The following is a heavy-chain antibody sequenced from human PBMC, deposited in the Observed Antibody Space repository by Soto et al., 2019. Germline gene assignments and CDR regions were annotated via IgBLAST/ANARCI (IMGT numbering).Heavy chain of an antibody. CDR3: ARGVRGAYGLDI. Sequence: EVQLVESGGVLVQPGGSLRLSCGASGFTFSSYWMHWVRQAPGKGLVWVSRINGDGSRTNYADSVKGRFTISRDNAKNTLYLQMNSLRAEETAVYYCARGVRGAYGLDIWGQGTMVTVSS. CDR2: INGDGSRT. D-gene: IGHD2-21*01. CDR1: GFTFSSYW. J-gene: IGHJ3*02. V-gene: IGHV3-74*01.